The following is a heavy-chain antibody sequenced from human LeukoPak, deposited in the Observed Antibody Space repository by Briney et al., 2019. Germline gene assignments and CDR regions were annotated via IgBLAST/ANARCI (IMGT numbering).Heavy chain of an antibody. CDR2: ISAYNGNT. Sequence: ASVKVSCKASGYTFTSYGISWVRQAPGQGLEWMGWISAYNGNTNYAQKLQGRVTMTTDTSTSTAYMELRSLRSDDTAVYYCARERRRAAGGGGVGGFWFDPWGQGTLVTVSS. D-gene: IGHD3-16*01. J-gene: IGHJ5*02. CDR1: GYTFTSYG. CDR3: ARERRRAAGGGGVGGFWFDP. V-gene: IGHV1-18*01.